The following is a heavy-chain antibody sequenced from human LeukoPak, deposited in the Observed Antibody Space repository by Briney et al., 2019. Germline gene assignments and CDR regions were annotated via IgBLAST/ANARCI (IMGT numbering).Heavy chain of an antibody. J-gene: IGHJ1*01. CDR1: GLTFSSYS. V-gene: IGHV3-21*01. CDR3: ARARGYYDSEYFQH. D-gene: IGHD3-22*01. CDR2: ISSSSSYI. Sequence: PGGSLRLSCAASGLTFSSYSMNWVRQAPGKGLEWVSSISSSSSYIYYADSVKGRFTISRDNAKNSLYLQMNSLRAEDTAVYYCARARGYYDSEYFQHWGQGTLATVSS.